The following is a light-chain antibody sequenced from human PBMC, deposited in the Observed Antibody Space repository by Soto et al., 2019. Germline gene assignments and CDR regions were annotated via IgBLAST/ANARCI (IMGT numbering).Light chain of an antibody. CDR1: QRVSSTY. Sequence: EILLTQSPGTLSLSPGERATLSCRASQRVSSTYLAWYQQKPGQAPRLLIYGASTRATAIQARFSGSGSGTEFTLTIRSLQSEDFAVYYCKQYNNWPVTFGQGTKVDIK. J-gene: IGKJ1*01. V-gene: IGKV3-15*01. CDR2: GAS. CDR3: KQYNNWPVT.